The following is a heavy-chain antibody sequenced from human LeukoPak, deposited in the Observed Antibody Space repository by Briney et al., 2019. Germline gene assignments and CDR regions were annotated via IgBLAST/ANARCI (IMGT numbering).Heavy chain of an antibody. V-gene: IGHV1-3*01. CDR2: INAGNGNT. CDR1: GYTFTNYS. CDR3: ARERVSPHWFDY. J-gene: IGHJ4*02. D-gene: IGHD1-1*01. Sequence: VSVKVSCKASGYTFTNYSMHWVRQAPGQRLEWMGWINAGNGNTRYSQRFQGRVTLTRDTSASTSYMELSGLTSEDTAVYYCARERVSPHWFDYWGQGTLVTVSS.